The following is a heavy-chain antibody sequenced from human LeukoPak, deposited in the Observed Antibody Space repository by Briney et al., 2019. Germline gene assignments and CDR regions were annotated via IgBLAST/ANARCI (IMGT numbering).Heavy chain of an antibody. CDR3: ALSNEAFDSAGYFDH. Sequence: GESLKISCKGSGYTFTNYWVGWVRQMPGKGLEWMGTIYPNNSDSRYNPSFRGQVTISVDRSITTAYLLWKSLKASDTAIYYCALSNEAFDSAGYFDHWGQGTLVTVSS. CDR1: GYTFTNYW. CDR2: IYPNNSDS. D-gene: IGHD3-22*01. V-gene: IGHV5-51*01. J-gene: IGHJ4*02.